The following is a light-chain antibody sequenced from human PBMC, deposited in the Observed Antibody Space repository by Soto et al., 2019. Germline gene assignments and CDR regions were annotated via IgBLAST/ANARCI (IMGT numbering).Light chain of an antibody. CDR2: GAS. CDR3: QQYNNWPLYT. V-gene: IGKV3-15*01. CDR1: QSVSSN. J-gene: IGKJ2*01. Sequence: EIVMTQSPATLSVSPGERATLSCRASQSVSSNLAWYQQKPGQAHRLLIYGASTRATGIPARFSGSGSGTEFPLTISILQSEDCAVYYCQQYNNWPLYTFGQGTKLEIK.